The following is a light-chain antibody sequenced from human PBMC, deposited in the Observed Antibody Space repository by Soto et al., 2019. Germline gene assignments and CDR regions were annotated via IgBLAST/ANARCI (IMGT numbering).Light chain of an antibody. CDR2: DVT. CDR3: SSYAGSSNV. CDR1: SSDVGGYNC. J-gene: IGLJ1*01. V-gene: IGLV2-11*01. Sequence: QSALTQPRSVSGSPGQSVTISCTGTSSDVGGYNCVSWYQQHPGKAPQLIIYDVTQRPSGVPDRFSGSKSGNTASLSISGLQAEDEADYYCSSYAGSSNVFGTGTKGTVL.